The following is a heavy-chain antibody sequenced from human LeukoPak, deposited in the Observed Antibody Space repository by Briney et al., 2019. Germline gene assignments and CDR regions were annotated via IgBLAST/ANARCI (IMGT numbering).Heavy chain of an antibody. J-gene: IGHJ4*02. D-gene: IGHD6-19*01. CDR2: ISGSGGST. CDR1: GFTVSSNY. Sequence: GGSLRLSCAASGFTVSSNYMSWVRQAPGKGLEWVSAISGSGGSTYYADSVKGRFTISRDNSKNTLYLQMNSLRAEDTAVYYCAKVAVAGHFDYWGQGTLVTVSS. CDR3: AKVAVAGHFDY. V-gene: IGHV3-23*01.